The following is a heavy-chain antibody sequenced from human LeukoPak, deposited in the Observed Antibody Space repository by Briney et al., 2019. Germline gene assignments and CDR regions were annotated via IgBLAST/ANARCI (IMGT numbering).Heavy chain of an antibody. Sequence: ASVKVSCKASGYTFTSYGISWVRQAPGQGLEWMGWISAYNGNTNYAQKLQGRVIMTTDTSTSTAYMELRSLRSDDTAVYYCARDRPDYYDSSGYYRDNFDYWGQGTLVTVSS. D-gene: IGHD3-22*01. V-gene: IGHV1-18*01. J-gene: IGHJ4*02. CDR3: ARDRPDYYDSSGYYRDNFDY. CDR2: ISAYNGNT. CDR1: GYTFTSYG.